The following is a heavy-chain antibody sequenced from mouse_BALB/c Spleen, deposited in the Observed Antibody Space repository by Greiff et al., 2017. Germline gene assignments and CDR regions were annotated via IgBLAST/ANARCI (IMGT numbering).Heavy chain of an antibody. V-gene: IGHV3-2*02. D-gene: IGHD2-4*01. CDR2: ISYSGST. CDR3: ARWDDYDGGYAMDY. J-gene: IGHJ4*01. Sequence: EVQLQESGPGLVKPSQSLSLTCTVTGYSITSDYAWNWIRQFPGNKLEWMGYISYSGSTSYNPSLKSRISITRDTSKNQFFLQLNSVTTEDTATYYCARWDDYDGGYAMDYWGQGTSVTVSS. CDR1: GYSITSDYA.